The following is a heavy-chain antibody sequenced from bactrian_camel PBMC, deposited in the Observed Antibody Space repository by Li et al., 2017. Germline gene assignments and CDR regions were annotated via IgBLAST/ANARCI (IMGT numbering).Heavy chain of an antibody. V-gene: IGHV3S53*01. CDR3: AADPDPTWSFVGWALEDEYNY. J-gene: IGHJ4*01. D-gene: IGHD5*01. CDR2: LDKTGRI. Sequence: HVQLVESGGGSVQAGQSLTLSCTANGVTLGSVSNYCMGWFRQAPGKRRAEVAALDKTGRIDYAGSVKGRFTIAKDNAKNTLYLEMNSLKPEDTATYYCAADPDPTWSFVGWALEDEYNYWGQGTQVTVS. CDR1: GVTLGSVSNYC.